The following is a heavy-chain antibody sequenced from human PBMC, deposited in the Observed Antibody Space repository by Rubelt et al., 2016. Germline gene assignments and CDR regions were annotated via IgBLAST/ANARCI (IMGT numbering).Heavy chain of an antibody. CDR1: GGSFSGYY. CDR3: ASGRRGSSSWLGRDYYGMDV. J-gene: IGHJ6*02. Sequence: QVQLQQWGAGLLKPSETLSLTCAVYGGSFSGYYWSWIRQPPGKGLEWIGEINHSGSTNYNPSLKSRGTISVDTSKNQFSLKLSSVTAADTAVYYWASGRRGSSSWLGRDYYGMDVWGQGTTVTVSS. V-gene: IGHV4-34*01. CDR2: INHSGST. D-gene: IGHD6-13*01.